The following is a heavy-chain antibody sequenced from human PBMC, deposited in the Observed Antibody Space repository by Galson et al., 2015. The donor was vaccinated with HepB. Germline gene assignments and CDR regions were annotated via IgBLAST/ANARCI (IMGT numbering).Heavy chain of an antibody. CDR2: ISYDGSNK. Sequence: SLRLSCAASGFTFSSYGMHWVRQAPGKGLEWVAVISYDGSNKYYADSVKGRFTISRDNSKNTLYLQMNSLRAEDTAVYYCAKDLFPTVTTLDYWGQGTLVTVSS. V-gene: IGHV3-30*18. D-gene: IGHD4-17*01. J-gene: IGHJ4*02. CDR3: AKDLFPTVTTLDY. CDR1: GFTFSSYG.